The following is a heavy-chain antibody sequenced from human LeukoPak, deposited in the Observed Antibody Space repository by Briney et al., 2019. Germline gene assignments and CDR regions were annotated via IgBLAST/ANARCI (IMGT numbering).Heavy chain of an antibody. CDR3: ARGYCSGGSCPNFDY. CDR2: IHYSGNT. CDR1: GGSIISYY. V-gene: IGHV4-59*01. Sequence: SETLSLTCTVSGGSIISYYWNWIRQPPGKGVEWIGYIHYSGNTNYNPSLKSRVTISADTPKIPFSLKLSSVTAVDTAVYYCARGYCSGGSCPNFDYWGQGTLVTVSS. J-gene: IGHJ4*02. D-gene: IGHD2-15*01.